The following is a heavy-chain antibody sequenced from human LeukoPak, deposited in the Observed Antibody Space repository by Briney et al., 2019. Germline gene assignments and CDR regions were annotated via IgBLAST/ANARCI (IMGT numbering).Heavy chain of an antibody. CDR1: GGTFSSYA. V-gene: IGHV1-69*13. J-gene: IGHJ6*02. CDR2: IIPIFGTA. D-gene: IGHD6-19*01. CDR3: ARKYSSGWRDYYYGMDV. Sequence: ASVKVSCKVSGGTFSSYAISWVRQAPGQGLEWMGGIIPIFGTANYAQKFQGRVTITADESTSTAYMELSSLRSEDTAVYYCARKYSSGWRDYYYGMDVWGQGTTVTVSS.